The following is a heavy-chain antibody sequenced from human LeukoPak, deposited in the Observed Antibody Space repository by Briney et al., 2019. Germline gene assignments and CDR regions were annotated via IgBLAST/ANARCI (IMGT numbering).Heavy chain of an antibody. J-gene: IGHJ4*02. V-gene: IGHV4-30-2*01. CDR3: ARVAGPGIKYYFDY. D-gene: IGHD3-10*01. CDR2: IYHSGST. Sequence: PSETLSLTCAVYGGSFSGYYWSWIRQPPGKGLEWIGYIYHSGSTYYNPSLKSRVTISVDRSKNQFSLKLSSVTAADTAVYYCARVAGPGIKYYFDYWGQGTLVTVSS. CDR1: GGSFSGYY.